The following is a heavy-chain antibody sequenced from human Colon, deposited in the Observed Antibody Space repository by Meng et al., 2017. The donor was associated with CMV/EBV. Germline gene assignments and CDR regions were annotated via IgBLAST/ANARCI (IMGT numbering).Heavy chain of an antibody. CDR2: NYYNGST. D-gene: IGHD1-26*01. CDR3: ARDWFVGATYNWFDS. V-gene: IGHV4-39*07. J-gene: IGHJ5*01. CDR1: DASINTNSYY. Sequence: QMHLPESGLGLVKPSEALSLTCIVSDASINTNSYYWGWIRQAPGKGLEWIGSNYYNGSTYFNPSLKSRVTISIDTSRNQFSLKLKSVTAADTAVYYCARDWFVGATYNWFDSWGQGTLVTVAS.